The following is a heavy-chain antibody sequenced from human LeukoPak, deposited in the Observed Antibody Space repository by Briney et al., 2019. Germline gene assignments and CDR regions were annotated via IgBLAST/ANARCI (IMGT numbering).Heavy chain of an antibody. J-gene: IGHJ6*03. CDR2: IYTSGST. V-gene: IGHV4-4*07. D-gene: IGHD3-9*01. Sequence: SETQSLTCTVSGGSISSYYWSWLRQPAGKGLEWIGRIYTSGSTNYNPSLTSRVTMSVDTSKNQFSLKLSSVTAADTAVYYCARAKLATISGYYYYMDVWGKGTTVTVSS. CDR1: GGSISSYY. CDR3: ARAKLATISGYYYYMDV.